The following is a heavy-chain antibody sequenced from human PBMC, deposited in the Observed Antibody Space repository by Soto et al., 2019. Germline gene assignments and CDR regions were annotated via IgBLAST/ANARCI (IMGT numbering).Heavy chain of an antibody. CDR2: IYYSGSI. V-gene: IGHV4-59*01. CDR1: GVSISTYY. Sequence: SETLSLTCTVSGVSISTYYWSWVRQPPGKGLEWIGYIYYSGSINYNPSLKSRATISVDTPKDQFSLKLSSVTAADTAVYYCARDLGGPFDFWGQGTLVTVSS. J-gene: IGHJ4*02. CDR3: ARDLGGPFDF.